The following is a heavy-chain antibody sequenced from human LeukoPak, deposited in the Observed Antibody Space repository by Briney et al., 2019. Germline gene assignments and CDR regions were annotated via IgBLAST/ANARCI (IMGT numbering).Heavy chain of an antibody. J-gene: IGHJ4*02. CDR3: ARFREGYCSGGSCYVGNYFDY. D-gene: IGHD2-15*01. CDR2: IYTSGST. CDR1: GGSISSYY. Sequence: PSETLSLTCTVSGGSISSYYWSWIRQPAGKGLEWIGRIYTSGSTNYNPSLKSRVTMSVDTSKNQFSLKLSSVTAADTAVYYCARFREGYCSGGSCYVGNYFDYWGQGTLVTVSS. V-gene: IGHV4-4*07.